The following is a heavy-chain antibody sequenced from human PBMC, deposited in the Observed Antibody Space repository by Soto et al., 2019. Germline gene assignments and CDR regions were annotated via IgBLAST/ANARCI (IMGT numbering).Heavy chain of an antibody. CDR3: ARVDCLTNGCPFDY. CDR1: GGSISNGDYY. J-gene: IGHJ4*02. Sequence: PSETMSLTCTVSGGSISNGDYYWSWIRQHPGKGLEWIGFIYYSRSTYYNPSLKSQVTISVDTSKNQFSLKLTSVTAADTVIYYCARVDCLTNGCPFDYWGQGILVTVSS. CDR2: IYYSRST. V-gene: IGHV4-30-4*02. D-gene: IGHD2-8*01.